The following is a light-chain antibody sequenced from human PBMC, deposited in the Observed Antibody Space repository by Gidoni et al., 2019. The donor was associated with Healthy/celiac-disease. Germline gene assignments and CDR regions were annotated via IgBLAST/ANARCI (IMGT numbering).Light chain of an antibody. CDR2: GKN. Sequence: SFELTQDPAVSVALGQTVRITCQGDSPRSNYASWYQPKPGQAPVLVIYGKNNRPSGIPDRFSGSSSGNTASLTITGAQAEDEADYYCNSRDSSGNHLDVVFGGGTKLTVL. CDR1: SPRSNY. V-gene: IGLV3-19*01. J-gene: IGLJ2*01. CDR3: NSRDSSGNHLDVV.